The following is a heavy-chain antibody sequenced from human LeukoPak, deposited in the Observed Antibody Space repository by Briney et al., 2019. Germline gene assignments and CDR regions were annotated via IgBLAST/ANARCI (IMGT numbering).Heavy chain of an antibody. J-gene: IGHJ5*02. D-gene: IGHD6-19*01. CDR2: ISYDGSNK. CDR3: AKGLQQWLVQWFDP. Sequence: GRSLRLSCAASGFTFSSYGMHWVRQAPGKGLEWVAVISYDGSNKYYADSVKGRFTISRDNSKNTLYLQMNSLRAEDTAVYYCAKGLQQWLVQWFDPWGQGTLVTVSS. CDR1: GFTFSSYG. V-gene: IGHV3-30*18.